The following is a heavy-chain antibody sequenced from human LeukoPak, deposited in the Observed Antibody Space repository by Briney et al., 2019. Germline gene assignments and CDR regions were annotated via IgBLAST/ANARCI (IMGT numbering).Heavy chain of an antibody. Sequence: GGSLRLSCAASGITFSTYAMIWVRQAPGKGLEWVSSIRGSGGGTDYADSVKGRFTISRDNSRDTLFLQMNSLRAEDTALYYCTRDPNGDYVGAFDKWGPGTMVTVSS. CDR2: IRGSGGGT. J-gene: IGHJ3*02. D-gene: IGHD4-17*01. CDR1: GITFSTYA. V-gene: IGHV3-23*01. CDR3: TRDPNGDYVGAFDK.